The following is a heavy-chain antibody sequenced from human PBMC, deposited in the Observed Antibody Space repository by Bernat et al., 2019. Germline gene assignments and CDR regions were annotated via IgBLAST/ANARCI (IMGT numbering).Heavy chain of an antibody. J-gene: IGHJ4*02. CDR3: AKGRTGVSESGGYVFDC. CDR2: IGASGGVT. CDR1: GFTFSSYA. D-gene: IGHD5-12*01. Sequence: EVQLLESGGGLVQPGGSLRLSCAASGFTFSSYAMSWVRQAPGKGLEWVSAIGASGGVTYYADSVKGRFTISRDNSKNTVSLQMNSLRAEDTAIYYCAKGRTGVSESGGYVFDCWGQGTLVTVSS. V-gene: IGHV3-23*01.